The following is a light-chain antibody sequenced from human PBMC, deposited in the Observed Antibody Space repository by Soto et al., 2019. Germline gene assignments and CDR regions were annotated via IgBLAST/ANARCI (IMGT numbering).Light chain of an antibody. J-gene: IGKJ1*01. Sequence: EIVLTQSPGTLSFSPGERATLSCRASQSVSSSYLAWYQQKPGQAPRLLIYGASSRATGIPDRFSGSGSGTDFTLTISRLEPEDFAVYYCQQYGSSPWTFGHGTQVGIK. CDR2: GAS. V-gene: IGKV3-20*01. CDR3: QQYGSSPWT. CDR1: QSVSSSY.